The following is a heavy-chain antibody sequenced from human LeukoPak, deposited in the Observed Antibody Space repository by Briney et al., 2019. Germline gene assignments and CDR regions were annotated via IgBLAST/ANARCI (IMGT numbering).Heavy chain of an antibody. Sequence: ASVKVSCKASGYTFTGYYMHWVRQAPGQGLEWMGWINPNSGGTNYAQKFQGRVTMTRDTSISTAYMELSSVTAADTAVYYCAREAVGEDAFDIWGQGTMVTVSS. V-gene: IGHV1-2*02. CDR1: GYTFTGYY. CDR2: INPNSGGT. CDR3: AREAVGEDAFDI. J-gene: IGHJ3*02. D-gene: IGHD3-16*01.